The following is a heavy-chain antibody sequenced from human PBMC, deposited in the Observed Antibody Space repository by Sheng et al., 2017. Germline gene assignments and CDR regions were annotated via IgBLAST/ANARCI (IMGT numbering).Heavy chain of an antibody. J-gene: IGHJ4*02. Sequence: QVQLQESGPGLVKPSETLSLTCAVSGYSISSGYYWGWIRQPPGKGLEWIGSIYHSGSTYYNPSLKSRVTISVDTSKNQFSLKLSSVTAADTAVYYCARGPYYYDSSGSDFDYWGQGTLVTVSS. D-gene: IGHD3-22*01. CDR1: GYSISSGYY. CDR2: IYHSGST. V-gene: IGHV4-38-2*01. CDR3: ARGPYYYDSSGSDFDY.